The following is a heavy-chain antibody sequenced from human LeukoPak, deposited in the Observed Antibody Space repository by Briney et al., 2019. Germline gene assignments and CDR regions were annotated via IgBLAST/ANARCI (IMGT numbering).Heavy chain of an antibody. V-gene: IGHV3-23*01. J-gene: IGHJ5*02. CDR3: AKGHSSSWYRSWFDP. CDR1: GFTFSSYA. D-gene: IGHD6-13*01. Sequence: GGSLRLSCAASGFTFSSYAMSWVRQAPGKGLEWVSAISGSGGSTYYADSVKGRFTISRDNSKNTLYLQKNSLRAEDTAVYYCAKGHSSSWYRSWFDPWGQGTLVTVSS. CDR2: ISGSGGST.